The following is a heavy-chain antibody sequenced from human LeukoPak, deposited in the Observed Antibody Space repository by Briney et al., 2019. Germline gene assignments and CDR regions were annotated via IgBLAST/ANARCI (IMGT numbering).Heavy chain of an antibody. CDR2: MNPNSGNT. D-gene: IGHD3-9*01. J-gene: IGHJ3*02. CDR1: GYTFTSYD. V-gene: IGHV1-8*01. Sequence: ASVKVSCKASGYTFTSYDINWVRQATGQGLEWMGWMNPNSGNTGYAQKFQGRVTMTRNTSISTAYMELSSLRSEDTAVYYCASHRSYYDILTGRRIDAFDIWGQGTMVTVSS. CDR3: ASHRSYYDILTGRRIDAFDI.